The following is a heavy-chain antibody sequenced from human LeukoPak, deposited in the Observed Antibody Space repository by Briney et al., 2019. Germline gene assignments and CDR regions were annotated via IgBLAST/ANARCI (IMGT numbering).Heavy chain of an antibody. CDR2: ISSSSSYI. Sequence: PGGSLRLSCAASGFTFSSYSINWVRQAPGKGLEWVSSISSSSSYIYYADSVKGRFTISRDNAKNSLYLQMNSLRAEDTAVYYCARAMGGYLDYWGQGTLVTVSS. D-gene: IGHD5-18*01. V-gene: IGHV3-21*01. J-gene: IGHJ4*02. CDR3: ARAMGGYLDY. CDR1: GFTFSSYS.